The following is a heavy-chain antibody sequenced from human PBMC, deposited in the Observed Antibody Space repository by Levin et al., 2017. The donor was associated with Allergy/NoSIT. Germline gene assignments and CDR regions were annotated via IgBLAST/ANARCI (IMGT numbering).Heavy chain of an antibody. CDR2: ISYSGSA. J-gene: IGHJ6*02. D-gene: IGHD3-10*01. CDR3: ARDECAWFGECYGMDV. V-gene: IGHV4-31*03. CDR1: GDSISRGDNY. Sequence: SETLSLTCTVSGDSISRGDNYWSWIRQRPGTGLEWVGFISYSGSAFYNPSLKSRLTMSLDTSRNQFSLRLNSVTVADTAVYFCARDECAWFGECYGMDVWGQGTTVIVSS.